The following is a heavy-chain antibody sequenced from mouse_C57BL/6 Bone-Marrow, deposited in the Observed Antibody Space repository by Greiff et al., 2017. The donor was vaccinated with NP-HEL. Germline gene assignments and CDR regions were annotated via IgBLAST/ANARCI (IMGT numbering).Heavy chain of an antibody. Sequence: VQLQQSGAELVRPGASVKLSCTASGFNITDDYMHWVKQRPEQGLEWIGWIDPENGDTEYASKFQGKATITADTSSNTAYLQLSSLTSEDTAVYYCTTGIIYYYGSSLYYFDYWGQGTTLTVSS. CDR3: TTGIIYYYGSSLYYFDY. CDR2: IDPENGDT. V-gene: IGHV14-4*01. D-gene: IGHD1-1*01. CDR1: GFNITDDY. J-gene: IGHJ2*01.